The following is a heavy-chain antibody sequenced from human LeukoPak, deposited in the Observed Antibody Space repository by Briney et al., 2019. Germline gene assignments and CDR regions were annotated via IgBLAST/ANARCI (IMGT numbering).Heavy chain of an antibody. CDR3: ARGHSSGWYEDYYYGMDV. Sequence: SETLSLTCAVYGGSFSGYYWSWIRQPPGKGLEWIGEINHSGSTNYNPSLKSRVTISADTSKNQFSLKLSSVTAADTAVYYCARGHSSGWYEDYYYGMDVWGQGTTVTVSS. J-gene: IGHJ6*02. D-gene: IGHD6-19*01. CDR2: INHSGST. CDR1: GGSFSGYY. V-gene: IGHV4-34*01.